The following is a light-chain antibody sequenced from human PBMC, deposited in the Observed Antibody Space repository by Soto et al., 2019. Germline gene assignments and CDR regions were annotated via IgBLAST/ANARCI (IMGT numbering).Light chain of an antibody. V-gene: IGKV1-39*01. J-gene: IGKJ1*01. CDR1: QPVTNY. Sequence: DIQMTQSPSSLSASVGDRVTITCRASQPVTNYLGWYQQKPWKAPTLLIYAASRLQSGVPSRFSAGGSGTEFTLSINSLLPEDFATYYCQQSYIAPWTFGQGTKVDIK. CDR3: QQSYIAPWT. CDR2: AAS.